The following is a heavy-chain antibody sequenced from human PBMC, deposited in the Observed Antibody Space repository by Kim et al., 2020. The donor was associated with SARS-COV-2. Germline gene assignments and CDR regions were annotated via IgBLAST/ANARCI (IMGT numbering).Heavy chain of an antibody. J-gene: IGHJ4*01. CDR1: GFNFDDHA. Sequence: GGSLRLSCAASGFNFDDHAMHWVRQAPGKGLEWVSSINWNSAKIGYADSVKGRFTISRDNAKNALYLQMNSLKSEDTAVYYCAKSNMVVIPAALDHWGAGTLVTVSS. CDR3: AKSNMVVIPAALDH. D-gene: IGHD2-2*01. CDR2: INWNSAKI. V-gene: IGHV3-9*01.